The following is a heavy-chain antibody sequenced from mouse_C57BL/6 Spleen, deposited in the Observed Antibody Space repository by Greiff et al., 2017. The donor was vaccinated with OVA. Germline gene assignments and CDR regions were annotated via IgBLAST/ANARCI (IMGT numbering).Heavy chain of an antibody. V-gene: IGHV1-22*01. CDR2: INPNNGGT. CDR1: GYTFTDYN. CDR3: ATGGAYYYAMDY. Sequence: EVQLQESGPELVKPGASVKMSCKASGYTFTDYNMHWVKQSHGKSLEWIGYINPNNGGTSYNQKFKGKATLTVNKSSSTAYMELRSLTSEDSAVYYCATGGAYYYAMDYWGQGTSVTVSS. J-gene: IGHJ4*01.